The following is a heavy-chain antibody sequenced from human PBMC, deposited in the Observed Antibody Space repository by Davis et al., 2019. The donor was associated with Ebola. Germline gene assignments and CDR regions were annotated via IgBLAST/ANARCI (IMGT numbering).Heavy chain of an antibody. CDR1: GFTFSSYG. CDR3: ARGAITMVQGAPKGYYGMDV. Sequence: GGSLRLSCAASGFTFSSYGMHWVRQAPGKGLEWVAVISYDGSNKYYADSVKGRFTISRDNSKNTLYLQMNSLRAEDTAVYYCARGAITMVQGAPKGYYGMDVWGQGTTVTVSS. CDR2: ISYDGSNK. D-gene: IGHD3-10*01. J-gene: IGHJ6*02. V-gene: IGHV3-30*19.